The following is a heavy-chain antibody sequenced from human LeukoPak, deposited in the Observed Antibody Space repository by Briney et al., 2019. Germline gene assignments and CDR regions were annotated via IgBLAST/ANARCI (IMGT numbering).Heavy chain of an antibody. Sequence: ASVKVSCKDSGGTFSSYTISWVRQAPGQGLEWMGRIIPILGIANYAQKFQGRVTITADKSTSTAYMELSSLRSEDTAVYYCARALTGTNWFDPWGQGTLVTVSS. J-gene: IGHJ5*02. V-gene: IGHV1-69*02. CDR2: IIPILGIA. CDR3: ARALTGTNWFDP. CDR1: GGTFSSYT. D-gene: IGHD1/OR15-1a*01.